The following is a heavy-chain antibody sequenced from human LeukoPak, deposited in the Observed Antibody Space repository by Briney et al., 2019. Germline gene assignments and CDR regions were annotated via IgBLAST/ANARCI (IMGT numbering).Heavy chain of an antibody. CDR3: ARDGPVYYYDSSGYSSAFDY. D-gene: IGHD3-22*01. CDR2: ISSSSSYI. J-gene: IGHJ4*02. V-gene: IGHV3-21*01. Sequence: GGSLRLSCAASAFTFSSYAMNWVRQAPGKGLEWVSSISSSSSYIYYADSVKGRFTISRDNAKNSLYLQMNSLRAEDTAVYYCARDGPVYYYDSSGYSSAFDYWGQGTLVTVSS. CDR1: AFTFSSYA.